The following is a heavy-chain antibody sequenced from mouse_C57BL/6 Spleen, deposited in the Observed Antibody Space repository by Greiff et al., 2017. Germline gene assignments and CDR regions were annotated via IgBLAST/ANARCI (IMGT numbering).Heavy chain of an antibody. V-gene: IGHV1-61*01. CDR2: IYPSDSET. CDR1: GYTFTSYW. J-gene: IGHJ4*01. D-gene: IGHD1-1*01. Sequence: QVQLQQPGAELVRPGSSVKLSCKASGYTFTSYWMDWVKQRPGQGLEWIGNIYPSDSETHYNQQFKDKATLTVDKSSSTAYMQLRSLTSEDSAVYYCARGGYYGSSYDYAMDYWGQGTSVTVSS. CDR3: ARGGYYGSSYDYAMDY.